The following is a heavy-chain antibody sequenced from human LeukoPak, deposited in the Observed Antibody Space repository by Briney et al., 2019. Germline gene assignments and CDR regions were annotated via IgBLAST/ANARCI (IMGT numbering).Heavy chain of an antibody. V-gene: IGHV1-69*05. J-gene: IGHJ6*03. CDR3: ATALDLWFGELFYMDV. D-gene: IGHD3-10*01. CDR2: IIPIFGTA. CDR1: GGTFSSYA. Sequence: SVKVSCKASGGTFSSYAISWVQQAPGQGLEWMGRIIPIFGTANHAQKFQGRVTITTDESTSTAYMELSSLRSEDTAVYYCATALDLWFGELFYMDVWGKGTTVTVSS.